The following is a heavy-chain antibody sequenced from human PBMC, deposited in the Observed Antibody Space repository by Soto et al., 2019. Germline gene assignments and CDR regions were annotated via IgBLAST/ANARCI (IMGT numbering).Heavy chain of an antibody. D-gene: IGHD3-10*01. CDR2: ISAYNGNT. CDR1: GYTFTSYG. J-gene: IGHJ4*02. CDR3: ARELSITMVRGVIWYYFDY. Sequence: ASVKVSCKASGYTFTSYGISWVRQAPGKGLEWMGWISAYNGNTNYAQKLQGRVTMTTDTSTSTAYMELRSLRSDDTAVYYCARELSITMVRGVIWYYFDYWGQGTLVTVSS. V-gene: IGHV1-18*01.